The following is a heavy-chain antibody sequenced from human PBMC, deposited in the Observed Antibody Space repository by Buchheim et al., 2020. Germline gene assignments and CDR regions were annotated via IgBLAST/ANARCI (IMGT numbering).Heavy chain of an antibody. CDR1: GFTFSDYG. CDR2: IWYDGNDQ. Sequence: QVQLLEYGGGVVQPGRSLRLSCAASGFTFSDYGMHWVRPAPGKGLEWVAHIWYDGNDQFYADSVKGRFTIFSDNSKSTLYLQMNSLRAEDSAVYYCSRELGTGTTDNFDYWGQGTL. V-gene: IGHV3-33*01. J-gene: IGHJ4*02. CDR3: SRELGTGTTDNFDY. D-gene: IGHD1-7*01.